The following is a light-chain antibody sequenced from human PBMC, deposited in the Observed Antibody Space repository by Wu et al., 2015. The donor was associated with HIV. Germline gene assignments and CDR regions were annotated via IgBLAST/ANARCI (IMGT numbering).Light chain of an antibody. V-gene: IGKV3-20*01. Sequence: EILLTQSPGTLSLSPGERATLSCRASQSVSSSYLAWYQQKPGQAPSLLIYGASSRATGIPDRFSGSGSGTDFTLTIRTLEPEDFAVYYCQQYGSSPFTFGGGTKVEIK. CDR2: GAS. CDR1: QSVSSSY. CDR3: QQYGSSPFT. J-gene: IGKJ4*01.